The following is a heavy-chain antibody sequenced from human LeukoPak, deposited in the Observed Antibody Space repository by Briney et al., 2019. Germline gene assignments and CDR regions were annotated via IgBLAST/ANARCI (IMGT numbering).Heavy chain of an antibody. V-gene: IGHV1-8*03. Sequence: ASVKVSCKASGYTFTSYDINWVRQATGQGLEWMGWMNPNSGNTGYAQKFQGRVTITRNTSISAAYMELSSLRSEDTAVYYCARGTDYYGSGSYRGLDYWGQGTLVTVSS. D-gene: IGHD3-10*01. CDR1: GYTFTSYD. J-gene: IGHJ4*02. CDR3: ARGTDYYGSGSYRGLDY. CDR2: MNPNSGNT.